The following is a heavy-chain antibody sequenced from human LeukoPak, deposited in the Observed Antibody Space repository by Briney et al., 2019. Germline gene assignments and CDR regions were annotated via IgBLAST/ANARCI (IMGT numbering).Heavy chain of an antibody. D-gene: IGHD3-9*01. CDR2: IRSKANSYAT. V-gene: IGHV3-73*01. CDR3: TRTSDILTGYTPREAYCYYYHMDV. J-gene: IGHJ6*03. Sequence: PGGSLRLSCAASGFTLSSYGMHWVRQASGKGLEWVGRIRSKANSYATVYAASVKGRFTISRDDSKNTAYLQMNSLKTEDTAVYYCTRTSDILTGYTPREAYCYYYHMDVWGKGTTVTISS. CDR1: GFTLSSYG.